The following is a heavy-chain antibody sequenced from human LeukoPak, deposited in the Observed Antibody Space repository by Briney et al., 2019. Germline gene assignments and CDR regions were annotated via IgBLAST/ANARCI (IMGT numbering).Heavy chain of an antibody. CDR3: ASAPITIFGVVTMRDY. D-gene: IGHD3-3*01. CDR1: GFTFSSYS. CDR2: ISSSSSYI. J-gene: IGHJ4*02. V-gene: IGHV3-21*01. Sequence: SGGSLRLSCAASGFTFSSYSMNWVRQAPGKGLEWVSSISSSSSYIYYADSVKGRFTISRDNAKNSLYLQMNSLRAEDTAVYYCASAPITIFGVVTMRDYWGQGTLVTVSS.